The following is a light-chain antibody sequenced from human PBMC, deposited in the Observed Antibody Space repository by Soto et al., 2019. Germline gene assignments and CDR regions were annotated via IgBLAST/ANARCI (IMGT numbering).Light chain of an antibody. V-gene: IGLV2-14*01. CDR2: EVS. CDR1: SSDVGGHHY. CDR3: SSYTSSSVL. J-gene: IGLJ2*01. Sequence: QSVLTQPASVSGSPGQSITISCTGTSSDVGGHHYVSWYQQHPGKAPKLMIYEVSNRPSGVSNRFSGSKSGNTASLTISGLQAEDEADYYCSSYTSSSVLFGGGTKLTVL.